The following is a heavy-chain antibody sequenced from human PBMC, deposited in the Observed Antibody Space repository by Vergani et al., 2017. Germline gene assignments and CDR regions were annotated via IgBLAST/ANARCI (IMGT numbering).Heavy chain of an antibody. D-gene: IGHD6-6*01. J-gene: IGHJ4*02. CDR3: ARDQYSSSAIDY. V-gene: IGHV3-33*08. CDR1: LFTFPPSP. CDR2: LCYDGSNK. Sequence: QVQLVESGGGFVQPPSSLPLSSPSSLFTFPPSPIHWLRQPPAQGLEWVAVLCYDGSNKYYADSVKGRFTISRDNSKNTLYLQMNSLRAEDTAVYYCARDQYSSSAIDYWGQGTLVTVSS.